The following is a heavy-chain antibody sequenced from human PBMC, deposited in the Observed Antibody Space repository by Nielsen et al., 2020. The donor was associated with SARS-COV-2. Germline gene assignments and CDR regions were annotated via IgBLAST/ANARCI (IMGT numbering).Heavy chain of an antibody. Sequence: SCAASGFTFSDYYMSWIRQAPGKGLEWVSYISSSGSTIYYADSVKGRFTISRDNAKNSLYLQMNSLRAEDTAVYYCARGIEITMIVVVITTYFDYWGQGTLVTVSS. D-gene: IGHD3-22*01. CDR2: ISSSGSTI. CDR3: ARGIEITMIVVVITTYFDY. J-gene: IGHJ4*02. V-gene: IGHV3-11*01. CDR1: GFTFSDYY.